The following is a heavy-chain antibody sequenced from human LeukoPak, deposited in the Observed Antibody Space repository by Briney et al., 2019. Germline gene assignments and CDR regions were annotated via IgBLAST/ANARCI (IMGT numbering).Heavy chain of an antibody. V-gene: IGHV3-74*01. J-gene: IGHJ4*02. CDR3: ATGSWYTYFEY. CDR1: GFTFSNHW. D-gene: IGHD6-13*01. CDR2: INLDGSTT. Sequence: GGSLRLSCAASGFTFSNHWMHWVRQAPGKGLVWVSRINLDGSTTSYADSAKGRFTISKDNAKHTLYLQMNSLRVEDTAVYYCATGSWYTYFEYWGQGILVTVSS.